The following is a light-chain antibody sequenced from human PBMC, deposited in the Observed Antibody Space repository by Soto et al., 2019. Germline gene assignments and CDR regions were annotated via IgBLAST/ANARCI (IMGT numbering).Light chain of an antibody. CDR2: GAS. V-gene: IGKV3-15*01. J-gene: IGKJ1*01. Sequence: EIVMTQSPATLSVSPGERATLSCKASQSVNSNLAWYQQKPGQAPRLLIYGASTRATGIPARFSGSGSGTEFSLTISSLQSEDFAVYNCQQYNNWPRAFGQGTK. CDR3: QQYNNWPRA. CDR1: QSVNSN.